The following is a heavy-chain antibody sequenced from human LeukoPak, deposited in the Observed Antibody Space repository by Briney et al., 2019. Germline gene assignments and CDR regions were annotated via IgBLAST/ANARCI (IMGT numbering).Heavy chain of an antibody. Sequence: GGSLRLSCAASGFSFSNYELNWVRQAPGKGLEWVSYISSSGSTIYYADSVKGRFSVSRDSAENSLFLQMNSLRAEDTAVYYCAREAGGGRGGGIDNWGQGTRFIVSS. CDR1: GFSFSNYE. V-gene: IGHV3-48*03. D-gene: IGHD1-1*01. J-gene: IGHJ4*02. CDR3: AREAGGGRGGGIDN. CDR2: ISSSGSTI.